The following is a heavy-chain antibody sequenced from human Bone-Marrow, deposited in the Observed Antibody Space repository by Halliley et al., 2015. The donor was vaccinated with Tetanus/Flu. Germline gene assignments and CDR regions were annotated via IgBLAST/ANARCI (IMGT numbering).Heavy chain of an antibody. J-gene: IGHJ6*02. V-gene: IGHV4-59*12. CDR2: IYYTGRT. CDR1: GGSISPYY. CDR3: ARDEAAAEIQRENYYYYGMDV. D-gene: IGHD6-13*01. Sequence: TLSLTCTVSGGSISPYYWSWFRQTPGKGLEWVEYIYYTGRTYYNPSLKSRVTISVGMSKTQFSLKLSSVTAADTAVYYCARDEAAAEIQRENYYYYGMDVWGQGTTVIVSS.